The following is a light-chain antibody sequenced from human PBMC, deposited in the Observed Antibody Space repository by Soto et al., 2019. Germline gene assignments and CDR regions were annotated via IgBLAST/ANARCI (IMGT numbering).Light chain of an antibody. CDR3: QQYGKSPPNT. CDR2: DAS. V-gene: IGKV3-20*01. J-gene: IGKJ2*01. Sequence: VLTQSPGTLSLSPGERATLSCRASQSVSNNYLAWYRQKPGQAPRLLIYDASPRAPGIPGRFSGSGSGADFTLTIGRLEPEDFAVYYCQQYGKSPPNTFGQGTKLEI. CDR1: QSVSNNY.